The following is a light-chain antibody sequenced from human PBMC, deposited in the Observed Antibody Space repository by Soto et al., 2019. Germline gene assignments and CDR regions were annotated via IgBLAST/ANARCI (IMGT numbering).Light chain of an antibody. CDR3: SSYAGSNNYV. J-gene: IGLJ1*01. CDR1: SSDVGGHNF. CDR2: EVT. V-gene: IGLV2-8*01. Sequence: QSVLTQPPSASGSPGQSVTISCTGTSSDVGGHNFVSWFQQHPGKVPKLLIYEVTKRPSGVPGRFSGSKSGNTASLTVSGLQAEDEADYYCSSYAGSNNYVFGTGTKVTVL.